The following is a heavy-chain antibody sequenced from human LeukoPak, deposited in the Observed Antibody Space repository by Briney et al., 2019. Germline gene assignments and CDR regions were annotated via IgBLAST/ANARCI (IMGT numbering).Heavy chain of an antibody. CDR2: IIPIFGTA. V-gene: IGHV1-69*01. CDR3: ASYVREQPYYYYGMDV. J-gene: IGHJ6*02. CDR1: GGTFSSYA. D-gene: IGHD3-16*01. Sequence: SVKVSCTASGGTFSSYAISWVRQAPGQGLEWMGGIIPIFGTANYAQKFQGRVTITADESTSTAYMELSSLRSEDTAVYYCASYVREQPYYYYGMDVWGQGTTVTVSS.